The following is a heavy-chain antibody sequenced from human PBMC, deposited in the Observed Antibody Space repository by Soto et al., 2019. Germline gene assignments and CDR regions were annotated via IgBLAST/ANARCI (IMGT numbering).Heavy chain of an antibody. CDR1: GFTFGRQA. CDR2: ISGGGGST. Sequence: EVQLLESGGGLVQPGGSLSPSCPASGFTFGRQALTWARRPPGTGLGWGSGISGGGGSTYYADSVKGGFTISRDNAKNSLYLQMNSLRGEDTALYYCAKGASTTVFACNDYWGQGPRVTVSS. CDR3: AKGASTTVFACNDY. D-gene: IGHD4-17*01. V-gene: IGHV3-23*01. J-gene: IGHJ4*02.